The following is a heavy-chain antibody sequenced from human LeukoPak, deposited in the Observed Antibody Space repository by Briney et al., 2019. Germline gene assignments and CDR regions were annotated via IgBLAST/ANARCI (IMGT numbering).Heavy chain of an antibody. CDR1: GFTFSSYG. CDR3: AKRGIAVAGTGPTKRPNYYYGMDV. V-gene: IGHV3-30*18. Sequence: PWGSLRLSCAASGFTFSSYGMHWVRQAPGKGLEWVAVISYDGSNKYYADSVKGRFTISRDNSKNTLYLQMNSLRAEDTAVYYCAKRGIAVAGTGPTKRPNYYYGMDVWGKGTTVTVSS. D-gene: IGHD6-19*01. J-gene: IGHJ6*04. CDR2: ISYDGSNK.